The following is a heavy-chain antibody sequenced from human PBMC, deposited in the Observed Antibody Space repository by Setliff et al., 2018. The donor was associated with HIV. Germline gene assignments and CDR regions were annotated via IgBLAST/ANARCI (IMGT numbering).Heavy chain of an antibody. J-gene: IGHJ6*02. CDR2: ISGDTGDI. D-gene: IGHD3-9*01. Sequence: GASVKVSCKASGYTISAHGVSWVRHVPGHGLGWMGWISGDTGDIKYSQRFEGRLTMTTETSTNTAYMELRSLRSDDTAVYYCAIDGLSYNILPGSIAYFHSGMDVWGQGTTVTVSS. V-gene: IGHV1-18*01. CDR3: AIDGLSYNILPGSIAYFHSGMDV. CDR1: GYTISAHG.